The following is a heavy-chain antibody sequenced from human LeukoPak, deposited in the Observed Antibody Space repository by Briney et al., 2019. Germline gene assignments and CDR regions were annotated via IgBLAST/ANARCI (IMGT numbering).Heavy chain of an antibody. CDR2: IYTSGST. D-gene: IGHD2-15*01. J-gene: IGHJ6*03. CDR3: AREVVAATPNYYYYYMDV. V-gene: IGHV4-4*07. Sequence: SQTLSLTCTVSGGSISSYYWSWIRQPAGKGLEWIGRIYTSGSTNYNPSLKSRVTISVDKSKNQFSLKLSSVTAADTAVYYCAREVVAATPNYYYYYMDVWGKGTGFPVSS. CDR1: GGSISSYY.